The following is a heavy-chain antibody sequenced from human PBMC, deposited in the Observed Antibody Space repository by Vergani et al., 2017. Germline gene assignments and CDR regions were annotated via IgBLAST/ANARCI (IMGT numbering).Heavy chain of an antibody. CDR3: TRRRSFDWLSPD. D-gene: IGHD3-9*01. V-gene: IGHV3-66*04. J-gene: IGHJ1*01. Sequence: EVRLVDSGGGLVQPGGSLRLSCAASGFSVSDNYMSWVRQAPGKGLEWVSILYVVGTSDYADSVKGRFTVSRDISKNTLHLQLNSLRVEDTAVYYCTRRRSFDWLSPDWGQGTLVTVSS. CDR2: LYVVGTS. CDR1: GFSVSDNY.